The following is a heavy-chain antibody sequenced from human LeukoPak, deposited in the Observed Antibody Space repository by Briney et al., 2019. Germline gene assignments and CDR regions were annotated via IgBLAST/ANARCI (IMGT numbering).Heavy chain of an antibody. CDR2: FDPEDGET. CDR3: ATAERWFDP. CDR1: GYTISRLS. J-gene: IGHJ5*02. D-gene: IGHD1-1*01. V-gene: IGHV1-24*01. Sequence: ASVKLSCKVSGYTISRLSMHWIRQAPGKGLEWMGGFDPEDGETIYAQKFQGRVTMTEDTSTDTAYMELSGLRSEDTAVYYCATAERWFDPWGQGTLVTVSS.